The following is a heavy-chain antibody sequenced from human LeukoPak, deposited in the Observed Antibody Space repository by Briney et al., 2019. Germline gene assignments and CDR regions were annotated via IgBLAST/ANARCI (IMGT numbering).Heavy chain of an antibody. D-gene: IGHD6-13*01. V-gene: IGHV4-4*02. CDR2: IYHSGST. CDR1: GGSISSSNW. J-gene: IGHJ4*02. Sequence: SETLSPTCAVSGGSISSSNWWSWVRQPPGKGLEWIGEIYHSGSTNYNPSLKSRVTISVDTSKNQFSLKLSSVTAADTAVYYCARDVVAAAGTWDYWGQGTLVTVSS. CDR3: ARDVVAAAGTWDY.